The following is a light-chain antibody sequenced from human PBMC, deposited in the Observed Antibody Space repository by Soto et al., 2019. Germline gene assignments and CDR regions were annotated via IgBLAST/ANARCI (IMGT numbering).Light chain of an antibody. V-gene: IGLV1-40*01. Sequence: QSVLTQSPSVSGAPGQRVTISCTGSSSNIGAGYDVHWYQQLPGTAPKLLIYGNSNRPSGVPDRFSGSKSGTSASLAITGLQADDEADYYCQSYDSSLSVVFGGGTKLTVL. J-gene: IGLJ2*01. CDR3: QSYDSSLSVV. CDR2: GNS. CDR1: SSNIGAGYD.